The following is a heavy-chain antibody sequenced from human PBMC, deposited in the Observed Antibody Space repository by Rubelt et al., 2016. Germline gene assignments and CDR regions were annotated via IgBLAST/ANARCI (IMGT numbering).Heavy chain of an antibody. CDR3: ARQGQGYPFMDV. J-gene: IGHJ6*02. CDR1: GGSFTTYY. CDR2: IYSSGST. Sequence: QVQLQESGPGLVKPSETLSLTCTVSGGSFTTYYWSWIRQPPGKGLEWIGFIYSSGSTNYNPSLKSRVSISVDTSKNQFSLKLSAVTAADTAVYWCARQGQGYPFMDVWGQGTTVTVSS. V-gene: IGHV4-59*08. D-gene: IGHD3-16*02.